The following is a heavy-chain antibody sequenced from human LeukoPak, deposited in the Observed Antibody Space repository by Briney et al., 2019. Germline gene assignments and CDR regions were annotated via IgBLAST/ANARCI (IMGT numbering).Heavy chain of an antibody. Sequence: GGSLRLSCAASGFIFRNYAMNWVRQAPGKGLEWVANIKQDGSEKYYVDSVKGRFTISRDNAKNSLYLQMNSLRAEDTAVYYCARDQRIYGYYYYYMDVWGKGTTVTVSS. CDR2: IKQDGSEK. CDR3: ARDQRIYGYYYYYMDV. J-gene: IGHJ6*03. CDR1: GFIFRNYA. V-gene: IGHV3-7*01. D-gene: IGHD5-12*01.